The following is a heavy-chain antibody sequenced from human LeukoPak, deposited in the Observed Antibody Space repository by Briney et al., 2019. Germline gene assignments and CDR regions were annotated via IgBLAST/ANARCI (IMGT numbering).Heavy chain of an antibody. J-gene: IGHJ4*02. CDR1: GFTLSSYG. D-gene: IGHD5-12*01. Sequence: PGGSLRLSFAASGFTLSSYGMNWVRQAPGEGLEWGSFISSSRTYIFYADSVKGRFTISRDNAKNSLYLHMNSLRAEDTAVYYCATASDSGYDHYFDYWGQGTLVTVSS. V-gene: IGHV3-21*01. CDR3: ATASDSGYDHYFDY. CDR2: ISSSRTYI.